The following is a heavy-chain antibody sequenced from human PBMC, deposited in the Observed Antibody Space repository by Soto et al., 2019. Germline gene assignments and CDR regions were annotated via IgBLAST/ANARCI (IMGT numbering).Heavy chain of an antibody. D-gene: IGHD3-3*01. Sequence: QLQLQESGPGLVKPSETLSLTCTVSGGSISSSSYYWGWIRQPPGKGLEWIGSIYYSGSTYYNPSLKSRVTISVDTSKNQFSLKLSSVTAADTAVYYCATPSTIFGVPKGGYWGQGTLVTVSS. CDR2: IYYSGST. J-gene: IGHJ4*02. V-gene: IGHV4-39*01. CDR3: ATPSTIFGVPKGGY. CDR1: GGSISSSSYY.